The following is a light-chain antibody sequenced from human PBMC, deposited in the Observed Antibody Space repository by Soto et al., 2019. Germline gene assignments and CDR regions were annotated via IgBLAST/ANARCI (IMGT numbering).Light chain of an antibody. J-gene: IGKJ2*01. CDR1: QGISNC. Sequence: DIQMTQSPSSLSASVGDRVTITCRASQGISNCLSWYQQKPGPVPKLLINAVSTLQSAVPSPFSASRSGTDFPLTISSLPHDDVATYYCQKYNRAPYNFGQGTQLEIK. CDR2: AVS. CDR3: QKYNRAPYN. V-gene: IGKV1-27*01.